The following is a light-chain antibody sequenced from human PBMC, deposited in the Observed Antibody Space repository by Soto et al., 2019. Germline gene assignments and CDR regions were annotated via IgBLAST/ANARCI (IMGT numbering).Light chain of an antibody. J-gene: IGLJ1*01. V-gene: IGLV2-23*02. Sequence: QSVLSQPASVSGSPGQSITISCTGTSSDVGSNDLVSWYQQHPGKAPKLMIYEVSKRSSGISNRFSGSKSGNTASLTISGLQAEDEGDYYCCSYVGRSDSYVFGAGTKVTVL. CDR1: SSDVGSNDL. CDR3: CSYVGRSDSYV. CDR2: EVS.